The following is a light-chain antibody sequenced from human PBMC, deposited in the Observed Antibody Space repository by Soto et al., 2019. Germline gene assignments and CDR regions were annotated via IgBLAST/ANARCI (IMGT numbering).Light chain of an antibody. CDR2: AAS. V-gene: IGKV1-39*01. J-gene: IGKJ1*01. Sequence: DIQMTQSPASLSSSLGDRATLTCRASQSISSYLNWYQQKPGKAPKLLIYAASSLQSGVPSRFSGSGSGTDFTLTISSLQPEDFATYYCQQSYSTPSTFGQGTKVDIK. CDR1: QSISSY. CDR3: QQSYSTPST.